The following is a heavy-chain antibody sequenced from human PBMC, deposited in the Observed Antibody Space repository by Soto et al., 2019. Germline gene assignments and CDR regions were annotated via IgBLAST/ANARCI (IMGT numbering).Heavy chain of an antibody. CDR2: INPSGGST. Sequence: ASVKVSCKASGYTFTSYYMHWVRQAPGQGLEWMGIINPSGGSTSYAQKFQGRVTMTRDTSTSTIYMELSSLRSEDTAVYYCARDKDNWNDEDYNYGMDVWGQGTTVTVSS. CDR1: GYTFTSYY. J-gene: IGHJ6*02. D-gene: IGHD1-1*01. V-gene: IGHV1-46*01. CDR3: ARDKDNWNDEDYNYGMDV.